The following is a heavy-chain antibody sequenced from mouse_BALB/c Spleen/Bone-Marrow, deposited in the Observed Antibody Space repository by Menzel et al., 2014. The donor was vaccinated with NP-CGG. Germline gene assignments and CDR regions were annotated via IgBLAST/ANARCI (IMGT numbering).Heavy chain of an antibody. J-gene: IGHJ2*01. CDR1: GYASTNYL. D-gene: IGHD3-2*01. Sequence: QVQLQQSGAELVRPGTSVKVSCKASGYASTNYLIEWVKQRPVQGLEWIGVINPGSGGANYNAKFKGRATLTADKSSSTAYMQLSSLTSDDSAVYFCAREWTARAVDYWGQGTTLTVSS. V-gene: IGHV1-54*01. CDR2: INPGSGGA. CDR3: AREWTARAVDY.